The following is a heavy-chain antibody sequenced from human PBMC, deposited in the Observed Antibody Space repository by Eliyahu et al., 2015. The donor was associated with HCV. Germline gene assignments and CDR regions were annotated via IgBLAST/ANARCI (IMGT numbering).Heavy chain of an antibody. D-gene: IGHD2-21*02. J-gene: IGHJ2*01. CDR3: AGKYCGGDCSSAAWYFDL. V-gene: IGHV1-69*01. Sequence: QVQLVQSGADVKKPGSSVKVSCKASGGTLGNYAISWVRQAPGQGLEWMGGIIPVFDTANHAQKFQGRVTITADESATTVYMELSSLRSDDTAVYYCAGKYCGGDCSSAAWYFDLWGRGTRVIVSS. CDR2: IIPVFDTA. CDR1: GGTLGNYA.